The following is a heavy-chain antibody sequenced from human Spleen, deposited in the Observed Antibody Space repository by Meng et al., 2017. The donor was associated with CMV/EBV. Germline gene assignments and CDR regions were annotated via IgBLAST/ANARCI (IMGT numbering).Heavy chain of an antibody. V-gene: IGHV3-43*01. J-gene: IGHJ6*02. D-gene: IGHD1-26*01. Sequence: GESLKISCAASGFTFEDYTMHWVRQAPGKGLEWVSLISWDGGSTYYADSVKGRFTISRDNSKNSLYLQMNGLRPEDTALFYCAKDIESGSFHPYYYYGMDVWGQGTTVTVSS. CDR2: ISWDGGST. CDR1: GFTFEDYT. CDR3: AKDIESGSFHPYYYYGMDV.